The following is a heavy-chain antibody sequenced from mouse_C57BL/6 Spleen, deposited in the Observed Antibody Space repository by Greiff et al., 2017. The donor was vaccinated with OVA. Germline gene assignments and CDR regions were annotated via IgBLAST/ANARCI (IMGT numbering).Heavy chain of an antibody. Sequence: EVQLQQSGPELVKPGASVKISCKASGYTFTDYYMSWVKQSHGKSLEWIGDINPNNGGTSYNQKFKGKATLTVDKSSSTAYMELRSLTSEDSAVYYCANYYGEGYFDVWGTGTTVTVSS. CDR1: GYTFTDYY. CDR2: INPNNGGT. J-gene: IGHJ1*03. D-gene: IGHD1-1*01. V-gene: IGHV1-26*01. CDR3: ANYYGEGYFDV.